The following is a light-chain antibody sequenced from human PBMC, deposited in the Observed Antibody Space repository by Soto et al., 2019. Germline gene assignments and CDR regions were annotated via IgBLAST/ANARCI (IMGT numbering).Light chain of an antibody. V-gene: IGKV3-11*01. CDR3: QQRYNWPLT. J-gene: IGKJ4*01. CDR2: GAS. CDR1: QSVSRN. Sequence: EIVLTQSPATLSLSPGERATLSCRASQSVSRNLAWYQQKPDQAPRLLIYGASNRATGIPARFGGSWSGTDFTLTISSLEPEDFAVYYCQQRYNWPLTFGGGTKVEI.